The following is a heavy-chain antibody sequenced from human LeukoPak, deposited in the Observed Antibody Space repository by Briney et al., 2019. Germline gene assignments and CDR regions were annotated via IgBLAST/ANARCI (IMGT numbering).Heavy chain of an antibody. V-gene: IGHV4-59*01. J-gene: IGHJ2*01. D-gene: IGHD3-16*02. CDR3: ARDLRYSGWYFDL. Sequence: SETLSLTCTVSGGSISSYHWSWIRQPPGKGLEWIGYIYYSGSTNYNPSLKSRVTISVDTSKNQFSLKLSFVTAADTAVYYCARDLRYSGWYFDLWGRGTLVTVSS. CDR1: GGSISSYH. CDR2: IYYSGST.